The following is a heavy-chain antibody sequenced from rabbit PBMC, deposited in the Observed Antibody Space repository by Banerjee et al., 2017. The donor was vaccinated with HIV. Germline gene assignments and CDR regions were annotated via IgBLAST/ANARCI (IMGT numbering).Heavy chain of an antibody. J-gene: IGHJ2*01. CDR3: ARRNSAYGGFGL. D-gene: IGHD6-1*01. V-gene: IGHV1S40*01. Sequence: QSLEESGGDLVKPGASPTLTCTASGFSFSSSYWIYWVRQAPGKGLEWIACVPAGGSGSTYYASWAKGRVTISRTSSTTVTPQMTSLTAADTATYFCARRNSAYGGFGLWGPGTLVTVS. CDR2: VPAGGSGST. CDR1: GFSFSSSYW.